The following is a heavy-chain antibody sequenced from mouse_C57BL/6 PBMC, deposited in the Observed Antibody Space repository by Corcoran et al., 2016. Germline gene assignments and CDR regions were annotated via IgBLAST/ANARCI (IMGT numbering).Heavy chain of an antibody. V-gene: IGHV8-12*01. CDR2: IYWDDDK. D-gene: IGHD2-4*01. CDR3: ARRGDYAWFAY. CDR1: GFLLSTSGMG. Sequence: QVTLRESGPGILQTSQTLSLTCSFSGFLLSTSGMGVSWIRQPSGKGLEWLAHIYWDDDKRYNPSLKSRLTISKDTSRNQVFLKITSVDTADTATYYCARRGDYAWFAYWGQGTLVTVSA. J-gene: IGHJ3*01.